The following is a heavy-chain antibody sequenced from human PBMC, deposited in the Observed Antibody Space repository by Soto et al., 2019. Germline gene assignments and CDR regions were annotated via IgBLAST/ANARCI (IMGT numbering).Heavy chain of an antibody. J-gene: IGHJ4*02. V-gene: IGHV3-9*01. CDR3: AKSTAALFDY. Sequence: EVQLVESGGGLVQPGRSLRLSCVASGFTFDDDAMHWVRQAPGKGLEWVSGISWKTGSIGYADSVKGRFTISTDIARNSLYLQMNSLRTEDTALYYCAKSTAALFDYLCQGTLVTVSS. D-gene: IGHD6-13*01. CDR1: GFTFDDDA. CDR2: ISWKTGSI.